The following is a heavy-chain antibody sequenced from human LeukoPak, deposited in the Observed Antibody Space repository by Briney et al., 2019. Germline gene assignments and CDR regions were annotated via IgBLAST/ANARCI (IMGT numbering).Heavy chain of an antibody. D-gene: IGHD3-22*01. CDR1: GFTFSSYA. CDR2: MSGSGGST. CDR3: AKGDLGNYDSSGYYYQPFDY. J-gene: IGHJ4*02. Sequence: GGSLRLSCAASGFTFSSYAMSWVRQAPGNGLEWVSAMSGSGGSTYYADSVKGRFTISRDNSKNTLYLQMNSLRAEDTAVYYCAKGDLGNYDSSGYYYQPFDYWGQGTLVTVSS. V-gene: IGHV3-23*01.